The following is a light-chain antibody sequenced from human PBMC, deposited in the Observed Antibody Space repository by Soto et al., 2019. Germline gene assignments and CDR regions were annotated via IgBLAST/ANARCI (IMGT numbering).Light chain of an antibody. Sequence: EIVLTQSPATLSLSPGERATLSCRASQYITIYLAWYQQKPGQAPRLLIYDASNRATGIPDRFSGSGSGTDFTLTISRLEPEDFAVYYCQQYGRSPSTFGGGTKVDIK. V-gene: IGKV3-20*01. J-gene: IGKJ4*01. CDR2: DAS. CDR3: QQYGRSPST. CDR1: QYITIY.